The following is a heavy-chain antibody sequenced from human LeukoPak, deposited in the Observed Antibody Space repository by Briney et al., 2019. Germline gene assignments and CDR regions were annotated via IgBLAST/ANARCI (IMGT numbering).Heavy chain of an antibody. CDR3: AKNSRNIDY. CDR1: GFTFSDYY. Sequence: PGGSLRLSCAASGFTFSDYYMSWVRQAPGKGLEWVANMKQDGSERHYVDSVKGRFTISRDNAKNSLFLQMDSLRAEDTAVYFCAKNSRNIDYWGHGTLVTVSS. J-gene: IGHJ4*01. V-gene: IGHV3-7*01. CDR2: MKQDGSER. D-gene: IGHD5-18*01.